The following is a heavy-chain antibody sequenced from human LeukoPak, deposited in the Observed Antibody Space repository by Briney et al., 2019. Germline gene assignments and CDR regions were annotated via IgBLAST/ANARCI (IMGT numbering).Heavy chain of an antibody. CDR1: GGSISSSSYY. CDR3: ARLGLEVVPAAIDY. CDR2: IYYSGST. D-gene: IGHD2-2*01. V-gene: IGHV4-39*01. J-gene: IGHJ4*02. Sequence: SETLSLTCTVSGGSISSSSYYWGWIRQPPGKGLEWIGSIYYSGSTYYNPSLKSRVTMSVDTSKNQFSLKLSSVTAADTAVYYCARLGLEVVPAAIDYWGQGTLVTVSS.